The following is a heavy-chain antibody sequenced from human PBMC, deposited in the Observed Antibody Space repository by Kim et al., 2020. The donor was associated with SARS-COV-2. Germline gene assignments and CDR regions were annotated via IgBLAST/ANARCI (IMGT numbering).Heavy chain of an antibody. CDR3: VRDRLAVAFVV. CDR2: ITKSSTTI. V-gene: IGHV3-48*02. J-gene: IGHJ3*01. CDR1: GFTFSAYD. Sequence: GGSLRLSCATSGFTFSAYDMNWVRRAPGKGLEWLSFITKSSTTIYYANSVKGRFTISRDNAKNSLYLQMNSLRDEDTALYYCVRDRLAVAFVVWGQGTTV. D-gene: IGHD4-17*01.